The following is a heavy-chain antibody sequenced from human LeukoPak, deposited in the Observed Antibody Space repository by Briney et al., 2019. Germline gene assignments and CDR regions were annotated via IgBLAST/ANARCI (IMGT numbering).Heavy chain of an antibody. CDR1: GGSISSYY. D-gene: IGHD2-2*01. CDR3: ARLKPATALDY. CDR2: IYYSGST. V-gene: IGHV4-59*08. Sequence: PSETLSLTCTVSGGSISSYYWSWIRQPPGKGLEWIGYIYYSGSTNYNPSLKSRVTISVDTSKNQFSLKLSSVTAADTAVYYCARLKPATALDYWGQGTLVTVSS. J-gene: IGHJ4*02.